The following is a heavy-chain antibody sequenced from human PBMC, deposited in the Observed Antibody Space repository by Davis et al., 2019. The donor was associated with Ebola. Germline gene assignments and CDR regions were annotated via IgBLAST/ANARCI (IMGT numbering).Heavy chain of an antibody. CDR2: LGLSANT. D-gene: IGHD2-2*01. V-gene: IGHV3-23*01. J-gene: IGHJ6*04. Sequence: PGGSLRLSCAASGFVFSSYVMSWVRRAPGKGLEWVSTLGLSANTYYADSVKGRFTISRDNSKNTLYLQMSSLRAEDTATYYCAKRPDVVLPEVSFYYYGMDVWGKGTTVTVSS. CDR1: GFVFSSYV. CDR3: AKRPDVVLPEVSFYYYGMDV.